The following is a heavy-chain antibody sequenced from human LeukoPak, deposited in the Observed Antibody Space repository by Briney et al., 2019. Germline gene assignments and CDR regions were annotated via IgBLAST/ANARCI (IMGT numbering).Heavy chain of an antibody. D-gene: IGHD3-22*01. CDR1: GGSISSSSDY. CDR3: GRPNPDSSGYYGSFDP. CDR2: IYHSETT. Sequence: SETLSLTCSVSGGSISSSSDYWGWVRQPPGKGLEWIGSIYHSETTYYNPSLKSRVIISVDTSKNQFSLKLNSVTAADTAVYYCGRPNPDSSGYYGSFDPWGQGVLVTVSS. V-gene: IGHV4-39*01. J-gene: IGHJ5*02.